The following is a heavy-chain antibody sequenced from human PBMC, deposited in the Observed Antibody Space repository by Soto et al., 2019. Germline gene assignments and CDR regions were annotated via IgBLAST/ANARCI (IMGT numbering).Heavy chain of an antibody. Sequence: GGSLRLSCAASGFTFSSYSMNWVRQAPGKGLEWVSSISSSSSYIYYADSVKGRFTISRDNAKNSLYLQMNSLRAEDTAVYYCARDHSYYYGSGSYYNWGQGTLVTVSS. V-gene: IGHV3-21*01. CDR3: ARDHSYYYGSGSYYN. CDR1: GFTFSSYS. CDR2: ISSSSSYI. D-gene: IGHD3-10*01. J-gene: IGHJ4*02.